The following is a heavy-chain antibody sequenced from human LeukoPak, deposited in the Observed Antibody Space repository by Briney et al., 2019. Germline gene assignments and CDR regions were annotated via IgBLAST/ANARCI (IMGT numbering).Heavy chain of an antibody. J-gene: IGHJ4*02. CDR3: ARHYHKVAGEFDY. Sequence: GESLKISCKGSGYSFTSYWISWVRQMPGKGLEWMGRIDPSDSYTNYSPSFQGHVTISADKSISTAYLQWSSLKASDTVMYYCARHYHKVAGEFDYWGQGTLVTVSS. CDR2: IDPSDSYT. CDR1: GYSFTSYW. D-gene: IGHD6-19*01. V-gene: IGHV5-10-1*01.